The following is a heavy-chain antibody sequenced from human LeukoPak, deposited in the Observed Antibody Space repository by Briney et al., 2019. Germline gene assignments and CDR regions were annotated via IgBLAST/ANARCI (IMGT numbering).Heavy chain of an antibody. V-gene: IGHV1-18*01. Sequence: ASVNVSCKASGYTFASYGISWVRQAPGQGLEWMGWISAYNGNTDYAQKLQGRVTMTTDTSTSTAYMDLRSLRSDDTAVYYCARDPAIAVAGKGYFQHWGQGTLVTVSS. CDR2: ISAYNGNT. J-gene: IGHJ1*01. CDR1: GYTFASYG. CDR3: ARDPAIAVAGKGYFQH. D-gene: IGHD6-19*01.